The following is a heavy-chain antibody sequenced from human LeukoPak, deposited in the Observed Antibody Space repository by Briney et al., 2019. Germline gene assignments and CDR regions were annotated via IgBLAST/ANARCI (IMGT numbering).Heavy chain of an antibody. V-gene: IGHV3-74*01. J-gene: IGHJ4*02. CDR3: ARDFGSGFCSGTSCYGYSSLAY. CDR2: ISSDGSST. D-gene: IGHD2-2*01. CDR1: GFTFSDYW. Sequence: PGGSLRLPCAASGFTFSDYWMYWVRQAPGKGLMWVSRISSDGSSTTYADSVKGRFTISRDNAKNTLYLQMSSLRAGDTAVYYCARDFGSGFCSGTSCYGYSSLAYWGQGTLVTVSS.